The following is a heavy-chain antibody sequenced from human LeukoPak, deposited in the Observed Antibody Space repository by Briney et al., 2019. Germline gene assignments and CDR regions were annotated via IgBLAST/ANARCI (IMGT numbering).Heavy chain of an antibody. Sequence: PGGSLRLSCAASGFTFSSYWMSWVRQAPGKGLEWVANIKQDGSEKYYVDSVKGRFTISRDNAKNSLYLQMNSLRAEDTAVYYCARDVSGFYHRFDPWGQGTLVTVSS. D-gene: IGHD2-8*01. CDR3: ARDVSGFYHRFDP. CDR2: IKQDGSEK. CDR1: GFTFSSYW. V-gene: IGHV3-7*01. J-gene: IGHJ5*02.